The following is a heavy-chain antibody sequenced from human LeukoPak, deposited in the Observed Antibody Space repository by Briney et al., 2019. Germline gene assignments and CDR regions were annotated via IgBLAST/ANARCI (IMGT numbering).Heavy chain of an antibody. D-gene: IGHD3/OR15-3a*01. CDR3: ARDPGLSWKAGYYYYYYMDV. Sequence: ASVKVSCKASGGTFSSYAISWVRQAPGQGLEWMGWISAYNGNTNYAQKLQGRVTMTTDTSTSTAYMELRSLRSDDTAVYYCARDPGLSWKAGYYYYYYMDVWGKGTTVTVSS. CDR2: ISAYNGNT. V-gene: IGHV1-18*01. J-gene: IGHJ6*03. CDR1: GGTFSSYA.